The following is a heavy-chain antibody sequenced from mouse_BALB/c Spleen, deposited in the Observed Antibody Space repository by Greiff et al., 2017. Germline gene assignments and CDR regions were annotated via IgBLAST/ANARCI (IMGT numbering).Heavy chain of an antibody. CDR1: GFTFSSYG. V-gene: IGHV5-6-3*01. CDR3: ARDPHFNYYGSSPHAMDY. Sequence: EVQLVESGGGLVQPGGSLKLSCAASGFTFSSYGMSWVRQTPDKRLELVATINSNGGSTYYPDSVKGRFTISRDNAKNTLYLQMSSLKSEDTAMYYCARDPHFNYYGSSPHAMDYWGQGTSVTVSS. D-gene: IGHD1-1*01. CDR2: INSNGGST. J-gene: IGHJ4*01.